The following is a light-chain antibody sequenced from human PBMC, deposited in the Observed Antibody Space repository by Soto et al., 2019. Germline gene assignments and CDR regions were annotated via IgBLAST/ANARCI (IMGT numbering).Light chain of an antibody. J-gene: IGLJ1*01. V-gene: IGLV1-47*01. CDR2: RNN. CDR3: ATWDDSLSAKV. Sequence: QSVLTQPPSASGTPGQRVSISCSGTSSNIGSNFVYWYQQLPGAAPKVVIYRNNQRPSGVPDRFFGSKSGTSASLAISGLRSEDEADYYCATWDDSLSAKVFGTGTKVTVL. CDR1: SSNIGSNF.